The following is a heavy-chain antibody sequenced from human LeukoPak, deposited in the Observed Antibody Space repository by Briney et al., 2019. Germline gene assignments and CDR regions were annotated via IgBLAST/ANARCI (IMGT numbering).Heavy chain of an antibody. J-gene: IGHJ4*02. CDR3: ARSSIIAAAGPYYFDY. CDR2: IIPIFGTA. Sequence: SVKVSCKASGGTFSSYAISWVRQAPGQGLEWMGGIIPIFGTANYAQKFQGRVTITADKTTSTAYMELSSLRSEDTAVYYCARSSIIAAAGPYYFDYWGQGTLVTVSS. D-gene: IGHD6-13*01. CDR1: GGTFSSYA. V-gene: IGHV1-69*06.